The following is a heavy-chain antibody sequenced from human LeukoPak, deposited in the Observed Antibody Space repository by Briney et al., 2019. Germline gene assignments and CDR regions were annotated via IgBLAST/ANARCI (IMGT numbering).Heavy chain of an antibody. J-gene: IGHJ5*02. V-gene: IGHV1-18*01. CDR1: GGTFSSYA. CDR3: ARRICGGNSFVRRP. Sequence: GASVKVSCKASGGTFSSYAISWVRQAPGQGLEWMGWISDYNGNTNSAQKLQGRVTMTTDTSTSTAYVERRGLRSDDTAVYYCARRICGGNSFVRRPWGEGTLVTVSS. CDR2: ISDYNGNT. D-gene: IGHD4-23*01.